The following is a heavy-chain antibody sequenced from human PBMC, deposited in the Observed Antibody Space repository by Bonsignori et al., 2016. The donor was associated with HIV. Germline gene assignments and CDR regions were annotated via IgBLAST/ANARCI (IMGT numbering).Heavy chain of an antibody. J-gene: IGHJ5*02. Sequence: QVQLQESGPGLVKPSETLSLTCNVSGGSVSSGSYFWTWIRQPPGKGLEWIGYISYTGNTNYNPSLKSRVTISIDTSKNQFSLKVTSVSAADTAVHYCARVGMRWFDPWSQGTLVTVSS. V-gene: IGHV4-61*01. CDR1: GGSVSSGSYF. D-gene: IGHD1-26*01. CDR2: ISYTGNT. CDR3: ARVGMRWFDP.